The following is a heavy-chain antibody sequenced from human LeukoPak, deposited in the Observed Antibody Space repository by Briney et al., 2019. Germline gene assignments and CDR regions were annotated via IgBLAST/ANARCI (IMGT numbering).Heavy chain of an antibody. Sequence: GGSLRLSCAASGFTVSSNYMSWVRQAPGRGLEWVSIIYRGGNTYYEDSVKGRFTISRDNSKNTLYFQMNSLRAEDTAVYYCASQYCCCTSCNGAFDIWGQGTMVTVSS. J-gene: IGHJ3*02. CDR2: IYRGGNT. CDR1: GFTVSSNY. CDR3: ASQYCCCTSCNGAFDI. V-gene: IGHV3-53*01. D-gene: IGHD2-2*01.